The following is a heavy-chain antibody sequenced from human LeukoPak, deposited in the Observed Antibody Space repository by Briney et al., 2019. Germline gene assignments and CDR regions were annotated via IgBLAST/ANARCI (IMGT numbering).Heavy chain of an antibody. V-gene: IGHV4-30-4*08. J-gene: IGHJ4*02. CDR2: IYYSGST. D-gene: IGHD5-18*01. CDR3: AGIRGYSYAAGY. CDR1: GGSISSGDYY. Sequence: SETLSLTCTVSGGSISSGDYYWSWIRQPPGKGLEWIGYIYYSGSTYYNPSLKSRVTISVDTSKNQFSLKLSSVTAADTAVYYCAGIRGYSYAAGYWGQGTLVTVSS.